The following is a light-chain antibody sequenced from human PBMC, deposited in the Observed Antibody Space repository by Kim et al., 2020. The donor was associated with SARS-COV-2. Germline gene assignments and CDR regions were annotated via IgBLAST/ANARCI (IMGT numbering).Light chain of an antibody. Sequence: SPGERATLSCRASQSVSSSYLAWYQQKPGQAPRLLIYGASSRATGIPGRFSGSGSGTDFTLTISRLEPEDFAVYYCQQYGSSPFTFGPGTKVDI. CDR1: QSVSSSY. J-gene: IGKJ3*01. V-gene: IGKV3-20*01. CDR3: QQYGSSPFT. CDR2: GAS.